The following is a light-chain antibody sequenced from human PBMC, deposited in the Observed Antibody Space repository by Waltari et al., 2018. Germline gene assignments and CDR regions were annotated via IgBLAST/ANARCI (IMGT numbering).Light chain of an antibody. CDR1: QSVGTS. Sequence: ELVLTQSPATLPSSPGERATLSCRASQSVGTSLPWYQQKPGQAPRILIWDESNRDRGTPARFSGSGSGTDFTLTISGLEPEDFAGYYCQQRSNWPPEITFGGGTKVEIK. J-gene: IGKJ4*01. CDR2: DES. V-gene: IGKV3-11*01. CDR3: QQRSNWPPEIT.